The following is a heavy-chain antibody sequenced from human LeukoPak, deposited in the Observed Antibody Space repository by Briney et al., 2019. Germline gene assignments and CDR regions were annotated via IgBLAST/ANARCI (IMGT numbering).Heavy chain of an antibody. CDR1: GGSISSGDYY. J-gene: IGHJ4*02. V-gene: IGHV4-30-4*08. Sequence: SETLSLTCTVSGGSISSGDYYWSWIRQPPGKGLEWIGYIYYSGSTYYNPSLKSRVTISVDTSKNQFSLKLSSVTAADTAVYYCARRGYSGYGMGDYFDYWGQGTLVTVSS. D-gene: IGHD5-12*01. CDR2: IYYSGST. CDR3: ARRGYSGYGMGDYFDY.